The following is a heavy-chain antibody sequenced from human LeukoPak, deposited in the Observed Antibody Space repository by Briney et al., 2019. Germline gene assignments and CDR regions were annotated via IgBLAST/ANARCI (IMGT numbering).Heavy chain of an antibody. D-gene: IGHD1-20*01. J-gene: IGHJ4*02. CDR1: GFTFSSYS. Sequence: GGSLRLSCAASGFTFSSYSMNWVRQAPGKGLEWVSSISSSSSYIYYADSVKGRFTISRDNAKNSLYLQMDSLRAGDTAVYYCAREILITGIDYGGQETLVPVPS. CDR3: AREILITGIDY. CDR2: ISSSSSYI. V-gene: IGHV3-21*01.